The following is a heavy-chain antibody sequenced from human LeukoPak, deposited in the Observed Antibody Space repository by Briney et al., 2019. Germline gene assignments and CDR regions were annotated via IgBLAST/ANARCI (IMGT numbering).Heavy chain of an antibody. V-gene: IGHV3-23*01. Sequence: ASVKVSCKASGGTFSSYAMSWVRQAPGKGLEWVSAISGSGGSTYYADSVKGRFTISRDNSKNTLYLQMNSLRAEDTAVYYCASSIVVIPAARFLYYYYYGMDVWGQGTTVTVSS. CDR2: ISGSGGST. CDR3: ASSIVVIPAARFLYYYYYGMDV. J-gene: IGHJ6*02. D-gene: IGHD2-2*01. CDR1: GGTFSSYA.